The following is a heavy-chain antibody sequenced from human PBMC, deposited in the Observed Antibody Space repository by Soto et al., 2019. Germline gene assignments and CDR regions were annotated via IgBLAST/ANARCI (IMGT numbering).Heavy chain of an antibody. D-gene: IGHD2-21*01. J-gene: IGHJ5*02. CDR2: IYVTGAV. V-gene: IGHV4-31*03. CDR3: ERLRIATNNYKWLDP. Sequence: SETLSLTCSVSGAALNSGNYYWSWIRQVPGKGLEWIGHIYVTGAVDYNPSLRDRITISQDTSERQFSLNLRLVTAADTAVYYCERLRIATNNYKWLDPWGQGPLVTVSS. CDR1: GAALNSGNYY.